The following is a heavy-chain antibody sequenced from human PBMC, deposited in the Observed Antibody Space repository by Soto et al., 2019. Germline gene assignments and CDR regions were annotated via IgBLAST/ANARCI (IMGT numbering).Heavy chain of an antibody. CDR3: ARVFDDGDFAFDP. Sequence: ASVKVSCKASGYTFTGYYIHWVRQAPGQGLEWMGWINPNSGGTNYAQKFQGWVTMTRDTSISTAYMELSRLRSDDTAVYYCARVFDDGDFAFDPWGQGTLVTVSS. CDR2: INPNSGGT. V-gene: IGHV1-2*04. J-gene: IGHJ5*02. CDR1: GYTFTGYY. D-gene: IGHD3-3*01.